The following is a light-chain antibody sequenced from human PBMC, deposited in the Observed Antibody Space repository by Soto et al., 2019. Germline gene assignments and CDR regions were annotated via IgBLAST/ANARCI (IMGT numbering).Light chain of an antibody. CDR3: QQYNSYSRGT. J-gene: IGKJ3*01. CDR2: DAS. Sequence: DIQMTQSPSTLSASVGDRVTITCRASQSISSWLAWYQQKPWNTPRRLIYDASTLESGVPSRFSGSGSGTEFTLTISSLQPDDFATYYCQQYNSYSRGTFGPGTKVDIK. CDR1: QSISSW. V-gene: IGKV1-5*01.